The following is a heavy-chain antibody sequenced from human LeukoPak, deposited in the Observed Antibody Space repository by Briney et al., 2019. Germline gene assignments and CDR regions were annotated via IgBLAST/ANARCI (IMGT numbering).Heavy chain of an antibody. CDR2: IIPIFGTA. D-gene: IGHD1-7*01. CDR3: ATQYNWNYQPDY. J-gene: IGHJ4*02. CDR1: GGTFSSYA. V-gene: IGHV1-69*13. Sequence: SVKVSCKASGGTFSSYAISWVQQAPGQGLEWMGGIIPIFGTANYAQKFQGRVTITADESTSTAYMELSSLRSEDTAVYYCATQYNWNYQPDYWGQGTLVTVSS.